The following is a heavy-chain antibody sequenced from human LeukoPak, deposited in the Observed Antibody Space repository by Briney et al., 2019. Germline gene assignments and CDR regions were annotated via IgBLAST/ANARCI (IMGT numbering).Heavy chain of an antibody. CDR1: GYTFTTYD. J-gene: IGHJ4*02. Sequence: ASVKVSCKASGYTFTTYDINWVRQATGQGLEWMGWMNPNSGNTGYPQKFQGRVTMTRSALISTAYMELSSLRSEDTAVYYCARVEENSGYSHIYWGQGSLVTVSS. CDR3: ARVEENSGYSHIY. CDR2: MNPNSGNT. D-gene: IGHD3-22*01. V-gene: IGHV1-8*01.